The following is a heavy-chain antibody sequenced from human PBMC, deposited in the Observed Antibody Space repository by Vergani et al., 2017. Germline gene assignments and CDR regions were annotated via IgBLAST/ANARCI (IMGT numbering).Heavy chain of an antibody. J-gene: IGHJ4*02. CDR3: ARVMTEIVVVPAATFDD. Sequence: QVQLVQSGAEVKKPGASVKVSCKASGYTFTGYYMHWVRQAPGQGLEWMGWINPNSGGTNYAQKFQGRVTMTRDTSISTAYMELSRLRSDDTAVYYCARVMTEIVVVPAATFDDWGQGTLVTVSS. V-gene: IGHV1-2*02. CDR1: GYTFTGYY. CDR2: INPNSGGT. D-gene: IGHD2-2*01.